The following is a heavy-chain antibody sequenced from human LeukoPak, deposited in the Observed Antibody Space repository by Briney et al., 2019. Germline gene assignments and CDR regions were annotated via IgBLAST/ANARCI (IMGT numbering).Heavy chain of an antibody. Sequence: GGSLRLSCAASGFTVSSNYMSWVRQAPGKGLEWVSVLYSGGSTYYADSVKGRFTISRDNSKNTLYLQMISLRAEDTAVYYCARGSGIAARRDDYWGQGTLVTVSS. CDR3: ARGSGIAARRDDY. J-gene: IGHJ4*02. CDR2: LYSGGST. D-gene: IGHD6-6*01. V-gene: IGHV3-66*01. CDR1: GFTVSSNY.